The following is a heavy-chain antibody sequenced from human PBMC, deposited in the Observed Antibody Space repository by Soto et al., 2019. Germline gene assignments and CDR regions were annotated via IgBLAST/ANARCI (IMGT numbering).Heavy chain of an antibody. Sequence: GESLKISCKGSGYNFSTYWITWVRQMPGKGLEWMGRIDASDSYTNYSPSFQGHVTISSDKSISTAYLQWSSLKASDTAMYYCAREGLEYRGVIGGQYYYYYGMDVWGQGTTVTVSS. V-gene: IGHV5-10-1*01. J-gene: IGHJ6*02. CDR1: GYNFSTYW. D-gene: IGHD3-10*01. CDR2: IDASDSYT. CDR3: AREGLEYRGVIGGQYYYYYGMDV.